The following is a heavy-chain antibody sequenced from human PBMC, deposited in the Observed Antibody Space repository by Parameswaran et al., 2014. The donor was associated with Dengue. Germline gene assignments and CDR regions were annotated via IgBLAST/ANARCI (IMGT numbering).Heavy chain of an antibody. CDR2: INPSGGST. CDR3: ARGGHCSSTSCRRGERYYYGMDV. V-gene: IGHV1-46*03. D-gene: IGHD2-2*01. J-gene: IGHJ6*02. Sequence: WVRQAPGQGLEWMGIINPSGGSTSYAQKFQGRVTMTRDTSTSTVYMELSSLRSEDTAVYYCARGGHCSSTSCRRGERYYYGMDVWGQGTMVTVSS.